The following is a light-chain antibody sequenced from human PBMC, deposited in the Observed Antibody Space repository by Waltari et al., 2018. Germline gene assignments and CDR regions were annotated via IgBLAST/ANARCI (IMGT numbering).Light chain of an antibody. CDR2: DAS. J-gene: IGKJ1*01. Sequence: VVVTQSPATLSLSPGESATLSCRASQSISTCLPLSQQKPGQAPRLLIYDASNRATGIPARFSGSRSETDFTLTISNLEPEDFAVYYCQQRTIWSGTFGQGTKVEIK. CDR1: QSISTC. CDR3: QQRTIWSGT. V-gene: IGKV3-11*01.